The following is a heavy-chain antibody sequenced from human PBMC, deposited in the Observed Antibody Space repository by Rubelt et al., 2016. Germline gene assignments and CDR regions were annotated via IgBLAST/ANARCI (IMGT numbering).Heavy chain of an antibody. Sequence: QVQLQESGPGLVKPSETLSLSCTVSGDSINNNYWSWIRQPPGSGLEWIGYIHYSGTTKYNPSLKSRVTISVDTSNNQVSLRLRSVTAADTAMYFCAIYSSSLGASLKWGQGTLVTVSS. D-gene: IGHD6-13*01. V-gene: IGHV4-59*08. CDR3: AIYSSSLGASLK. CDR1: GDSINNNY. J-gene: IGHJ4*02. CDR2: IHYSGTT.